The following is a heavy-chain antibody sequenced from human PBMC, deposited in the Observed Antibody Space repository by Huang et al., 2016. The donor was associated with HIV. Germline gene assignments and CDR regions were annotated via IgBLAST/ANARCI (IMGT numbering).Heavy chain of an antibody. D-gene: IGHD1-1*01. V-gene: IGHV1-69*01. CDR1: GGTFSSYD. CDR2: IIPIFGTP. J-gene: IGHJ5*02. Sequence: QVQLVQSGAEVKKPGSSVRVSCEASGGTFSSYDINWVRQAPGQGLEGMGGIIPIFGTPNYAQKFQGRVTITADDSTSTAYMELSSLRSDDTAVYYCARDRKYDNAWYWFDPWGQGTLVTVSS. CDR3: ARDRKYDNAWYWFDP.